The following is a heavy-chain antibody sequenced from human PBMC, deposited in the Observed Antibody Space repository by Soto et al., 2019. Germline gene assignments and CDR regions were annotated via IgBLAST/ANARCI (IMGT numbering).Heavy chain of an antibody. J-gene: IGHJ4*02. Sequence: GGSLRLSCAASGFTFSSYAMHWVRQAPGKGLEWVAVIPYDGSNKYYADSVKGRFTISRDNSKNTLYLQMNSLRAEDTAVYYCASEIVVVVAADYGPFDYWGQGT. V-gene: IGHV3-30-3*01. CDR2: IPYDGSNK. CDR3: ASEIVVVVAADYGPFDY. D-gene: IGHD2-15*01. CDR1: GFTFSSYA.